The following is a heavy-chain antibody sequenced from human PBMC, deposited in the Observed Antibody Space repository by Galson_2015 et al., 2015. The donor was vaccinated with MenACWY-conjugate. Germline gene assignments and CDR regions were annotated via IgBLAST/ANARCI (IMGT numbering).Heavy chain of an antibody. V-gene: IGHV4-59*08. CDR3: ARLPSWGSSVGYFDY. CDR2: IRETGSL. Sequence: SETLSLTCTVSGDSISSHHWSWFRQPPGKGLEWIEYIRETGSLKYNPSLKSRVTMSADKSNNQFSLRLISVTAADTAVYYCARLPSWGSSVGYFDYWGRGIVVAVSS. D-gene: IGHD7-27*01. CDR1: GDSISSHH. J-gene: IGHJ4*02.